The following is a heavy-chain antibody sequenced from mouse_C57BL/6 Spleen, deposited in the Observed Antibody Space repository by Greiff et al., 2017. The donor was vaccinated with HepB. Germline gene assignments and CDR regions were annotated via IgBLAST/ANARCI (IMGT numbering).Heavy chain of an antibody. CDR2: IYPGSGNT. D-gene: IGHD2-3*01. CDR3: ARGGWEDYFDY. Sequence: QVQLQQSGPELVKPGASVKISCKASGYSFTSYYIHWVKQRPGQGLEWIGWIYPGSGNTKYNEKFKGKATLTADTSSSTAYMQLSSLTSEDSAVYYCARGGWEDYFDYWGQGTTLTVSS. CDR1: GYSFTSYY. J-gene: IGHJ2*01. V-gene: IGHV1-66*01.